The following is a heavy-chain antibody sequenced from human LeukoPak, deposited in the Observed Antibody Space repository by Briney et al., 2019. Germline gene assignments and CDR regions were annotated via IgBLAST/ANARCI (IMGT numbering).Heavy chain of an antibody. CDR1: GFTFSSYA. V-gene: IGHV3-30-3*01. CDR2: ISYDGSNK. J-gene: IGHJ4*02. D-gene: IGHD3-10*01. Sequence: PGGSLRLSCAASGFTFSSYAMHWVRQAPGKGLGWVAVISYDGSNKYYADSVKGRFTISRDNSKNTLYLQMNSLRAEDTAVYYCARDAALYGSGSYYTPEFDYWGQGTLVTVSS. CDR3: ARDAALYGSGSYYTPEFDY.